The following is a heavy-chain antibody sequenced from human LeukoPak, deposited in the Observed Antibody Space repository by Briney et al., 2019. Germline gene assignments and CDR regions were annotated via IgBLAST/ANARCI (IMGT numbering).Heavy chain of an antibody. CDR2: IYTSGST. D-gene: IGHD6-6*01. Sequence: PSETLSLTCTVSGGSISSYYWSWIRQPPGKGLVWIGYIYTSGSTNYNPSLKSRVTISVDTSKNQFSLKLSSVTAADTAVYYCARSYSSSSYFDYWGQGTLVTVSS. J-gene: IGHJ4*02. CDR3: ARSYSSSSYFDY. V-gene: IGHV4-4*09. CDR1: GGSISSYY.